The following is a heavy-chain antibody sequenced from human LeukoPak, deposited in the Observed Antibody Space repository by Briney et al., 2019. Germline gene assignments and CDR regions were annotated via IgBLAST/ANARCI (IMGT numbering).Heavy chain of an antibody. CDR1: GGSISSYY. J-gene: IGHJ3*02. D-gene: IGHD3-10*01. Sequence: SETLSLTCTVSGGSISSYYWSWIRQPPGKGLEWIGYIYYSGSTNYNPSLKSRVTISVDTSKNQFSLKLSSVTAADTAVYYCAVRGGQGEYDAFDIWGQGTMVTVSS. CDR3: AVRGGQGEYDAFDI. V-gene: IGHV4-59*01. CDR2: IYYSGST.